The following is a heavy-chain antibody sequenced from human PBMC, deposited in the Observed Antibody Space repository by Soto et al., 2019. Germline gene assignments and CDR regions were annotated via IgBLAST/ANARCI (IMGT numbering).Heavy chain of an antibody. D-gene: IGHD6-13*01. CDR2: TYYRSKWYN. Sequence: SQTLSLSCAITGDSVSSNSAACNWIRHSPSRGLEWLGRTYYRSKWYNDYAVSVKSRITINPDTSKNQFSLQLNSVTPEDTAVYYCARERGIAAEYYYYYYGMDVWGQGTTVTVSS. CDR3: ARERGIAAEYYYYYYGMDV. J-gene: IGHJ6*02. CDR1: GDSVSSNSAA. V-gene: IGHV6-1*01.